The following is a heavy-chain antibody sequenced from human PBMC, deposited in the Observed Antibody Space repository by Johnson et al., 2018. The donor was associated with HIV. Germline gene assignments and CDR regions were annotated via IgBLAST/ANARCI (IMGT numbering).Heavy chain of an antibody. CDR3: TSRPF. Sequence: VQLVESGGGVVQPGRSLRLSCVASGLTFSNYWMHWVRQAPGKGLVWVSRINSDGGGTNYADSVKGRFTISRDNAKNTLYLQMNSLRAEDTAVYYCTSRPFWGQGTMVTVSS. J-gene: IGHJ3*01. CDR2: INSDGGGT. V-gene: IGHV3-74*02. CDR1: GLTFSNYW.